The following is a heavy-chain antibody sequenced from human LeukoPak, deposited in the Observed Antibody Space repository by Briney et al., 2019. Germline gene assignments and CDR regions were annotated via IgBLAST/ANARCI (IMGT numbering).Heavy chain of an antibody. CDR1: GGSFSGYY. CDR3: ARDGLSGSSTSYYYYGMDV. V-gene: IGHV4-34*01. J-gene: IGHJ6*02. Sequence: SETLSPTCAVYGGSFSGYYWSWIRQPPGKGLEWIGEINHSGSTNYNPSLKSRVTISVDTSKNQFSLKLSSVTAADTAVYYCARDGLSGSSTSYYYYGMDVWGQGTTVTVSS. CDR2: INHSGST. D-gene: IGHD2-2*01.